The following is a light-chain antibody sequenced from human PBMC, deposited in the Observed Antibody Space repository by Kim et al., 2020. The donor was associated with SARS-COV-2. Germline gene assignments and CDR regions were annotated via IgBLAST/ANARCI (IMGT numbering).Light chain of an antibody. CDR1: SLRSYY. J-gene: IGLJ2*01. CDR3: QVWDSSSDHPV. Sequence: SSELTQDPAVSVALGQTVRITCQGDSLRSYYASWYQQKPGQAPVLVIYGKNNRPSGIPDRFSGSNSGNTATLTISRVEAGDEADYYCQVWDSSSDHPVFG. V-gene: IGLV3-19*01. CDR2: GKN.